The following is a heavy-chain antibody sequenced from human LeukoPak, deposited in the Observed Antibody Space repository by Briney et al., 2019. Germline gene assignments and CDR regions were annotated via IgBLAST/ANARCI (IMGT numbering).Heavy chain of an antibody. D-gene: IGHD3-22*01. Sequence: ASVKVSCKASGGTFSSYAISWVRQALGQGLGGLEGLTPFLVTANYAQKFQGRVTITADESTSTAYMELSSLRSEDTAVYYCARESELYYYDSSGYAVVWFDPWGQGTLVTVSS. CDR2: LTPFLVTA. J-gene: IGHJ5*02. V-gene: IGHV1-69*11. CDR1: GGTFSSYA. CDR3: ARESELYYYDSSGYAVVWFDP.